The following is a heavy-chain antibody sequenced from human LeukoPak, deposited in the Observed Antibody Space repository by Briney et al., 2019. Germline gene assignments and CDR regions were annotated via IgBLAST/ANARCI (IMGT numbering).Heavy chain of an antibody. D-gene: IGHD3-22*01. Sequence: PGGSLRLSCAASRFTFGTYAMHWVRQAPGKGLEWVSYISSSSSTIYYADSVKGRFTISRDNAKNSLYLQMNSLRAEDTAVYYCARDRAAPPYYYDSRPSAFDIWGQGTMVTVSS. CDR3: ARDRAAPPYYYDSRPSAFDI. CDR1: RFTFGTYA. CDR2: ISSSSSTI. V-gene: IGHV3-48*01. J-gene: IGHJ3*02.